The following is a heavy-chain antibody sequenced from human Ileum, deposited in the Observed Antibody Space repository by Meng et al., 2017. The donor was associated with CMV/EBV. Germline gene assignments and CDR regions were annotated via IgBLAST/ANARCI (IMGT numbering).Heavy chain of an antibody. V-gene: IGHV1-18*01. CDR2: ISPYNGNT. D-gene: IGHD4-11*01. CDR1: DYTFTSYF. CDR3: ARNDYSHGMDV. J-gene: IGHJ6*02. Sequence: ASVKVSCKASDYTFTSYFVSWVRQAPGQGLEWMGWISPYNGNTNYAPSFHARVTKTTDTSTFTAYMELKSLTSDDTAVYYCARNDYSHGMDVWGQGTTVTVSS.